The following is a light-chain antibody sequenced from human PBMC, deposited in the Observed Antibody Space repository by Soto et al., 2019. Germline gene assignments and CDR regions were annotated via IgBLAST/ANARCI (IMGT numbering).Light chain of an antibody. V-gene: IGKV3-15*01. J-gene: IGKJ1*01. CDR1: QSVSSN. CDR3: QQYNHWPRT. CDR2: GAS. Sequence: EIVMTQSPATLSVSPGERATLSCRASQSVSSNLAWYQQKPGQAPRPLIYGASTRATGIPARFSGSGSGTEFTLTISSLQSEDFAFYYCQQYNHWPRTFGQGTKVEIK.